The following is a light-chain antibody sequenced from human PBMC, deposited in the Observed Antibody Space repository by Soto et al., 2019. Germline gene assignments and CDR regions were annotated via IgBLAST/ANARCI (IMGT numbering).Light chain of an antibody. CDR2: DVS. Sequence: QSVLTQPASVSGSPGQSITIACTGTSSDVGSYNYVSWHQQHPGKAPKVLIYDVSNRPSGVSNRFSGSKSGNTASLTISGLQADDEADYYCSSYTSSNTVLLGGGTKLTVL. CDR3: SSYTSSNTVL. CDR1: SSDVGSYNY. V-gene: IGLV2-14*01. J-gene: IGLJ2*01.